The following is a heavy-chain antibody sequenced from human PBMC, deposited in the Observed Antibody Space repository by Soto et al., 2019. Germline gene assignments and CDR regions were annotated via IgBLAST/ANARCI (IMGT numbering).Heavy chain of an antibody. CDR3: ARGDSSSWYRADYGMDV. J-gene: IGHJ6*02. D-gene: IGHD6-13*01. V-gene: IGHV4-59*01. Sequence: SETLSLTCTVSGGSISSYYWSWIRQPPGKGLEWIGYIYYSGSTNYNPSLKSRVTISVDTSKNQFSLKLSSVTAADTAVYYCARGDSSSWYRADYGMDVWGQGTTVTVSS. CDR1: GGSISSYY. CDR2: IYYSGST.